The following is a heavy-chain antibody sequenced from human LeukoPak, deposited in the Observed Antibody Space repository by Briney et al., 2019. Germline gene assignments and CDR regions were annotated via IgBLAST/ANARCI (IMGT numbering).Heavy chain of an antibody. CDR3: VKGVWELLEGGAFDI. CDR2: ISWNSGSI. CDR1: GFTFDDYA. J-gene: IGHJ3*02. V-gene: IGHV3-9*01. Sequence: GGSLRLSCAASGFTFDDYAMHWVRQAPGKGLEWVSGISWNSGSIDYVDSAKGRFTISRDNAKNSLYLQMQSLRAEDTALYYCVKGVWELLEGGAFDIWGQGTMVTVSS. D-gene: IGHD1-26*01.